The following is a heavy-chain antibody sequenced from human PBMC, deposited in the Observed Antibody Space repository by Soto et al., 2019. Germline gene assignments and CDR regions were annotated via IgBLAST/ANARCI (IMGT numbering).Heavy chain of an antibody. CDR1: GGSVTNSSYY. J-gene: IGHJ4*02. D-gene: IGHD1-1*01. Sequence: PSETLSLTCTVSGGSVTNSSYYWGWIRQSPGKGLEWTGSVYYRGRSYSKSSVKSRVTISVDTSKNQFSLNFNSVTASATALYYSVSQRNTVLPQAYFDHWGQGAMVTVS. CDR2: VYYRGRS. CDR3: VSQRNTVLPQAYFDH. V-gene: IGHV4-39*01.